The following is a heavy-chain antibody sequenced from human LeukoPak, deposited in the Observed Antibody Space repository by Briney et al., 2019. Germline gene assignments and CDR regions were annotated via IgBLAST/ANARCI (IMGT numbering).Heavy chain of an antibody. CDR3: AREQAQTTGHFDY. J-gene: IGHJ4*02. D-gene: IGHD4-11*01. CDR2: IYTSGST. Sequence: KSSETLSLTCTVSGGSISSGSYYWSWIRQPAGKGLEWIGRIYTSGSTNYNPSLKSRVTISGDTSKNQFSLKLSSVTAADTAVYYCAREQAQTTGHFDYWGQGTLVTVSS. CDR1: GGSISSGSYY. V-gene: IGHV4-61*02.